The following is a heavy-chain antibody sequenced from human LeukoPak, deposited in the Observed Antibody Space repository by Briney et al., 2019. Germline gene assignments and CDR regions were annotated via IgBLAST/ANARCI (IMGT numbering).Heavy chain of an antibody. V-gene: IGHV1-69*13. CDR1: GGTFISYP. CDR2: IIPIFGTA. Sequence: SVKVSCKASGGTFISYPISWVRQAPGQGLEWMGGIIPIFGTANYAQKFQGRVTITADASTSTAYMELSSLRAEDTAVYHCARTRYYDSSGYYYLDWFDPWGQGTLVTVSS. J-gene: IGHJ5*02. D-gene: IGHD3-22*01. CDR3: ARTRYYDSSGYYYLDWFDP.